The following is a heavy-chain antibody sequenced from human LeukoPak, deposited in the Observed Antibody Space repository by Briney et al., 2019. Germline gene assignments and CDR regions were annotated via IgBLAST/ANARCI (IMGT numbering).Heavy chain of an antibody. CDR2: IIPIFGTA. J-gene: IGHJ4*02. CDR1: GGTFSSYA. Sequence: SVKVSCKASGGTFSSYAISWVRQASGQGLEWMGGIIPIFGTANYAQKFQGRVTITTDESTSTAYMELSSLRSEDTAVYYCARGPTYYYDSSGGKPGRTGYYFDYWGQGTLVTVSS. V-gene: IGHV1-69*05. CDR3: ARGPTYYYDSSGGKPGRTGYYFDY. D-gene: IGHD3-22*01.